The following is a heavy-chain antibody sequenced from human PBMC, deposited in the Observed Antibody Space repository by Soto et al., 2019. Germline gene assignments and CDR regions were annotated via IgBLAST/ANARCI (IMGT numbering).Heavy chain of an antibody. CDR1: GFNFGAYG. D-gene: IGHD5-18*01. J-gene: IGHJ6*02. V-gene: IGHV3-30*18. CDR3: AKDRRDGYTTCSRCYGVDV. Sequence: QVQLVESGGGVVQPGTSLRLACEASGFNFGAYGMHWVRQAPGKGLEWVAVISHDGTKTYYSDSVKGGFTVSRDNSKNMLYVQMVSLRPDDTAVYSCAKDRRDGYTTCSRCYGVDVWGQGTTVTVSS. CDR2: ISHDGTKT.